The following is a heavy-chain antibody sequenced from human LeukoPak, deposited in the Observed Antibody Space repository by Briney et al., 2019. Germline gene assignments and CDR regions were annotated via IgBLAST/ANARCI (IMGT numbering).Heavy chain of an antibody. Sequence: GGSLRLSCAASGFTFSSYGMHWVRQAPGKGLEWVAVIWYDGSNKYYADSVKGRFTISRDNSKNTLYLQMNSLRAEDTAAYYCARDHYYDSSDLDYWGQGTLVTVSS. J-gene: IGHJ4*02. V-gene: IGHV3-33*01. CDR3: ARDHYYDSSDLDY. CDR2: IWYDGSNK. D-gene: IGHD3-22*01. CDR1: GFTFSSYG.